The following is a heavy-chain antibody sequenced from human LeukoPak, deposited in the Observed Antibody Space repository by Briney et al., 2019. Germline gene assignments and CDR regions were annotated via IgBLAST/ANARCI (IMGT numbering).Heavy chain of an antibody. CDR2: INAGNGNT. D-gene: IGHD3-10*01. Sequence: ASVKVSCKASGYTFTSYAMHWVRQAPGQRLEWMGWINAGNGNTKYSQEFQGRVTITRDTSASTAYMELSSLRSEDTAVYYCARSPFSGTFWSHYPGATEYNWFDPWGQGTLVTVSS. CDR3: ARSPFSGTFWSHYPGATEYNWFDP. V-gene: IGHV1-3*03. J-gene: IGHJ5*02. CDR1: GYTFTSYA.